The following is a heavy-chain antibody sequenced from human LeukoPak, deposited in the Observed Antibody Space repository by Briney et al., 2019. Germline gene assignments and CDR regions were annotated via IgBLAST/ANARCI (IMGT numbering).Heavy chain of an antibody. CDR3: ARDGRNYDILTGSYYYYYYGMDV. D-gene: IGHD3-9*01. J-gene: IGHJ6*02. CDR1: VGTFSSYA. V-gene: IGHV1-69*13. Sequence: SVKVSCKASVGTFSSYAISWVRQAPGQGLEWMGGIIPIFGTANYAQKFQGRVTITADESTSTAYMELSSLRSEDTAVYYCARDGRNYDILTGSYYYYYYGMDVWGQGTTVTVSS. CDR2: IIPIFGTA.